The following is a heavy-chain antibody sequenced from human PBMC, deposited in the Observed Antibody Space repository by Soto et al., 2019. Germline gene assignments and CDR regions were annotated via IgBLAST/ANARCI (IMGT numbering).Heavy chain of an antibody. CDR1: GYTFTTYG. CDR2: ISTYNGNT. CDR3: ARKYSGSSWFDP. V-gene: IGHV1-18*01. J-gene: IGHJ5*02. Sequence: ASVKVSCKASGYTFTTYGISWVRQAPGQGLEWMGWISTYNGNTNYAQKLQGRVIMTTDTSTSTAYMDLRSLRSDDTAVYYCARKYSGSSWFDPWGQGTLVTVSS. D-gene: IGHD6-6*01.